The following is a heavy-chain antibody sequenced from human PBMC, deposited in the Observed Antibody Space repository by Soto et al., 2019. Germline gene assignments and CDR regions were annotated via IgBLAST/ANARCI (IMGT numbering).Heavy chain of an antibody. J-gene: IGHJ6*02. CDR2: ISGSGGST. Sequence: GGSLRLSCAASGFTFSSYAMSWVRQAPGKGLEWVSAISGSGGSTYYADSVKGRFTISRDNSKNTLYLQMNSLRAEDTAVYSCAVGDSSSWYGDYYYYGMDVWGQGTTVTVSS. V-gene: IGHV3-23*01. CDR1: GFTFSSYA. D-gene: IGHD6-13*01. CDR3: AVGDSSSWYGDYYYYGMDV.